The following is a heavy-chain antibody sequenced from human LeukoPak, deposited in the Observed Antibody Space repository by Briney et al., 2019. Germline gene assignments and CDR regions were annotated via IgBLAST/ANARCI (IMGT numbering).Heavy chain of an antibody. V-gene: IGHV4-59*02. Sequence: PSETLSLTCAISGGSVSDYYWSWIRQSPGKGLEWIGYIYHTGSTSYSPSLKSRVTISADTSQNQFSLKLSSVTAADTAVYYCASRKLGNDYWGQGTLVTVSS. D-gene: IGHD7-27*01. CDR1: GGSVSDYY. CDR2: IYHTGST. CDR3: ASRKLGNDY. J-gene: IGHJ4*02.